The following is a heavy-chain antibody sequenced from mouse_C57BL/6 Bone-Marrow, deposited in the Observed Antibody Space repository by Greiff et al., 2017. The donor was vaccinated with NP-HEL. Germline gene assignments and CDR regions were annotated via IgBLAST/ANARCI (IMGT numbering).Heavy chain of an antibody. V-gene: IGHV1-82*01. D-gene: IGHD1-1*01. CDR3: ARLGYYGSSYGDY. Sequence: VHLVESGPELVKPGASVKISCKASGYAFSSSWMNWVKQRPGKGLEWIGRIYPGDGDTNYNGKFKGKATLTADKSSSTAYMQLSSLTSEDSAVYFCARLGYYGSSYGDYWGQGTTLTVSS. CDR1: GYAFSSSW. J-gene: IGHJ2*01. CDR2: IYPGDGDT.